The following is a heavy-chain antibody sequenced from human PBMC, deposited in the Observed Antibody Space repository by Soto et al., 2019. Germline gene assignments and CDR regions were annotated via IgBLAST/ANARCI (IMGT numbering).Heavy chain of an antibody. Sequence: QVQLQQWGAGLLKPSETLSLTCAVYGGSFSGYYWSWIRQPPGKGLEWIGEINHSGSTNYNPSLKSRVTISVGTSKNQFSLKLSSVTAADTAVYYCATSSSGVADYWGQGTMVTVSS. CDR3: ATSSSGVADY. D-gene: IGHD6-6*01. J-gene: IGHJ4*02. V-gene: IGHV4-34*01. CDR1: GGSFSGYY. CDR2: INHSGST.